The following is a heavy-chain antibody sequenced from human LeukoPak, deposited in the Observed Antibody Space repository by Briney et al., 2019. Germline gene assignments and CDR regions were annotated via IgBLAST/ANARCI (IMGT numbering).Heavy chain of an antibody. J-gene: IGHJ4*02. D-gene: IGHD3-22*01. CDR3: TRSGYRHPYHFDS. V-gene: IGHV3-53*01. CDR2: LYTGGGT. CDR1: GFSVRTTY. Sequence: GGSLRLSCAASGFSVRTTYMSWVRQAPGKRLEWVSVLYTGGGTDHADSVKGRFTISRDNSKNTLSLQMNSLRVEDTAIYYCTRSGYRHPYHFDSWGQGTLVIVSS.